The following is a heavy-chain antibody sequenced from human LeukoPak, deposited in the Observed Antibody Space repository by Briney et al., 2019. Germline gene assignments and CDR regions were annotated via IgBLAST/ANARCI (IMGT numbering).Heavy chain of an antibody. V-gene: IGHV3-21*01. CDR2: ISSSSSYI. CDR1: GFTFSSYS. CDR3: AKDSDRLTPFGDLGR. J-gene: IGHJ4*02. Sequence: PGGSLRLSCAASGFTFSSYSMNWVRQAPGKGLEWVSSISSSSSYIYYADSVKGRFTISRDNAKNSLYLQMNSLRAEDTAVYYCAKDSDRLTPFGDLGRWGQGTLVTVSS. D-gene: IGHD3-10*01.